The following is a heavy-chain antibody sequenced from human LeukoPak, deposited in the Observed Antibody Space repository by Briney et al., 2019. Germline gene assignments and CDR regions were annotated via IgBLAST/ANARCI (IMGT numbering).Heavy chain of an antibody. CDR3: ATDYYDSRGGRGYAFDI. J-gene: IGHJ3*02. V-gene: IGHV1-46*01. D-gene: IGHD3-22*01. Sequence: ASVKVSCKASGYTFTSYCMHWVRQAPGQGLEWMGIINPSGGSTSYAQKFQGRVTMTRDTSTSTVYMELSSLRSEDTAMYYCATDYYDSRGGRGYAFDIWGQGTMVTVSS. CDR2: INPSGGST. CDR1: GYTFTSYC.